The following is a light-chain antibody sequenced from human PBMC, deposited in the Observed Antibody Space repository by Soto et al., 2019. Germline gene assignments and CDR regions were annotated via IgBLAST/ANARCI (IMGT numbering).Light chain of an antibody. V-gene: IGLV1-40*01. Sequence: VLTQPPSVSWAPGQRVTISCTGSSSNIGADYDVHWYQQLPGTAPKLVIYGQSNRPSGVPDRFSGSKSGTSASLAITGLQAEDEADYYCQSYDRSLSGYVFGTGTKVTV. CDR2: GQS. CDR1: SSNIGADYD. CDR3: QSYDRSLSGYV. J-gene: IGLJ1*01.